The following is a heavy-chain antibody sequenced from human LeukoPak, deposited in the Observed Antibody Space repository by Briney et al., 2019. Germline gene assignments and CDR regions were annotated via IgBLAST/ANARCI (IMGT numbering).Heavy chain of an antibody. CDR2: IGGSNYYRGST. CDR3: ARLETSVTEHNWFDP. CDR1: GDSLSVYY. D-gene: IGHD2-21*02. Sequence: PSETLSLTCSVRGDSLSVYYWSWIRQPPGKGLEWIGSIGGSNYYRGSTYYNPSLKSRVTIHVDTSKDQFSLKLSSVTAADTAVYYCARLETSVTEHNWFDPWGQGTLVTVSS. J-gene: IGHJ5*02. V-gene: IGHV4-39*01.